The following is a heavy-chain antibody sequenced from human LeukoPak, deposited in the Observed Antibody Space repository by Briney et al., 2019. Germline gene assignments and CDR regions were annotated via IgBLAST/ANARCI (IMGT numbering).Heavy chain of an antibody. Sequence: SVKVSCKASGGTFSSYAISWVRQAPGQGLEWMGGIIPIFGTANYAQKFQGRVTITTDESTSTAYMELSSLRSEDTAVYYCARSAAYYNFWTGYYDALYYMDVWGKGTAVTVSS. CDR2: IIPIFGTA. D-gene: IGHD3-3*01. V-gene: IGHV1-69*05. CDR1: GGTFSSYA. J-gene: IGHJ6*03. CDR3: ARSAAYYNFWTGYYDALYYMDV.